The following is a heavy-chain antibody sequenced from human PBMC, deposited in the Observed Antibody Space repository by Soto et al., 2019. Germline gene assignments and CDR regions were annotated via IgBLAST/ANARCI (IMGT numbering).Heavy chain of an antibody. Sequence: QVQLVQSGAEVKKPGSSVKVSCKASGGTFSSYAISWVRQAPGQGLEGRGGIIPIFGTANYAQKFQGRVTSTADESTSTAYMELSSLRSEDTAVYYCARGRDIVVVPAAPGYYYYGMDVWGQGTTVTVSS. CDR1: GGTFSSYA. CDR2: IIPIFGTA. J-gene: IGHJ6*02. CDR3: ARGRDIVVVPAAPGYYYYGMDV. V-gene: IGHV1-69*01. D-gene: IGHD2-2*01.